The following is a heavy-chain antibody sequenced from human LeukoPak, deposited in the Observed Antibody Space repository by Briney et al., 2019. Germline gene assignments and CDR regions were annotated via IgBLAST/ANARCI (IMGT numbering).Heavy chain of an antibody. CDR3: ARDDGDY. V-gene: IGHV4-38-2*02. Sequence: PSETLSLTCTVSGYSICSGYFWGWIRQPPGKGLEWIGSMYHSGSTFYNPSLKSRVTISMDTSKNQFSLKLTSVTAADTAVYYCARDDGDYWGQGTLVTVSS. J-gene: IGHJ4*02. CDR1: GYSICSGYF. CDR2: MYHSGST.